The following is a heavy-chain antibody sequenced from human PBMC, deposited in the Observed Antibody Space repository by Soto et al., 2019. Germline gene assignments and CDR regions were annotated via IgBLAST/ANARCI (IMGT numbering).Heavy chain of an antibody. J-gene: IGHJ4*02. CDR3: ARDGHGGYVADFDY. D-gene: IGHD5-12*01. CDR1: GYTFTSYG. CDR2: ISAYNGNT. V-gene: IGHV1-18*01. Sequence: QVQLVQSGAAVKKPGASVKVSCKASGYTFTSYGITWVRQAPGQGLEWMGWISAYNGNTNYAQQLQGRVTMTTDTSTSTGYMELRTLRSDDTAVYYCARDGHGGYVADFDYWGQGTLVTVSS.